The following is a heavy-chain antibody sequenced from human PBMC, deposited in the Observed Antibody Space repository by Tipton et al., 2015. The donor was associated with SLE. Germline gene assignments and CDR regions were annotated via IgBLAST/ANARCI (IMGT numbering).Heavy chain of an antibody. D-gene: IGHD6-6*01. CDR2: IYYSGST. CDR1: GGSISSYY. V-gene: IGHV4-59*01. CDR3: ARGGFGSSVWFDP. J-gene: IGHJ5*02. Sequence: TLSLTCTVSGGSISSYYWSWIRQPPEKGQEWIGYIYYSGSTSYSPSLKSRVTISIHTSKDQFSLKLTSVTAADTAVYYCARGGFGSSVWFDPWGQGTLVTVFS.